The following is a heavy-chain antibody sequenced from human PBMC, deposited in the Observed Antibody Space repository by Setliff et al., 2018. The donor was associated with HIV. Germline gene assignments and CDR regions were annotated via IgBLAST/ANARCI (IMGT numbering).Heavy chain of an antibody. Sequence: SVKVSCKASGGTFSNYGMSWVRQAPGQGLEWMGGIIPIFGTTNYAQKFHGRVTITTDESTGTAYMELSSLRSQDTAVYYCARDFGGYCSSMSCPGLFDPWGQGTLVTVSS. V-gene: IGHV1-69*05. CDR2: IIPIFGTT. D-gene: IGHD2-2*01. J-gene: IGHJ5*02. CDR1: GGTFSNYG. CDR3: ARDFGGYCSSMSCPGLFDP.